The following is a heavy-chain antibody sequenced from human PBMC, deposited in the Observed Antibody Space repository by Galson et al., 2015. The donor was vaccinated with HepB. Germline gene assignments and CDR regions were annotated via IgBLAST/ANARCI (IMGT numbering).Heavy chain of an antibody. V-gene: IGHV1-69*13. CDR2: IIPIFGTA. D-gene: IGHD5-18*01. CDR3: VRAAAVDTAMDGY. J-gene: IGHJ4*02. CDR1: GGTFSSYA. Sequence: SVKVSCKASGGTFSSYAISWVRQAPGQGLEWMGGIIPIFGTANYAQKFQGRVTITADESTSTAYMELSSLRSEDTAVYYCVRAAAVDTAMDGYWGQGTLVTVSS.